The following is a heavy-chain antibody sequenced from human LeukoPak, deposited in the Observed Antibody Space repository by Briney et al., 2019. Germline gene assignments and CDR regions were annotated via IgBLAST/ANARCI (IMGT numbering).Heavy chain of an antibody. CDR1: GFTFTSYD. J-gene: IGHJ4*02. CDR2: IYSGGST. D-gene: IGHD3-16*01. Sequence: HPGGSLRLSCAASGFTFTSYDMSWVRQAPGKGLEWVSVIYSGGSTYYADSVKGRFTISRDNSKNTLYLQMNSLRAEDTAVYYCARAQIGAYYFDYWGQGTLVTVSS. CDR3: ARAQIGAYYFDY. V-gene: IGHV3-53*01.